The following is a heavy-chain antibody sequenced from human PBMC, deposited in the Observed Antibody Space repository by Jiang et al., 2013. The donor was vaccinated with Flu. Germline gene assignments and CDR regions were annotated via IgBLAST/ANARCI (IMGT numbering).Heavy chain of an antibody. V-gene: IGHV1-69*01. J-gene: IGHJ4*02. CDR2: IIPIFGTA. CDR3: ARDRGDGYNFYGDYYFDY. D-gene: IGHD5-24*01. Sequence: GAEVKKPGSSVKVSCKASGGTFSSYAISWVRQAPGQGLEWMGGIIPIFGTANYAQKFQGRVTITADESTSTAYMELSSLRSEDTAVYYCARDRGDGYNFYGDYYFDYWGQGTLVTVSS. CDR1: GGTFSSYA.